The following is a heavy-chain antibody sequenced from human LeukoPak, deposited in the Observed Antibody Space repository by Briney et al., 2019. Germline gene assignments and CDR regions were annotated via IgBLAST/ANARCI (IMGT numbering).Heavy chain of an antibody. D-gene: IGHD3-22*01. V-gene: IGHV3-30*18. Sequence: GGSLRLSCAASGFTFSSYGMHWVRQAPGKGLEWVAVISYDGSNKYYADSVKGRFTISRDNSKNTLYLQMDSLGGEDTALFYWAKFENYYDSNGYYFDYWGQGTLVTVSS. CDR1: GFTFSSYG. J-gene: IGHJ4*02. CDR3: AKFENYYDSNGYYFDY. CDR2: ISYDGSNK.